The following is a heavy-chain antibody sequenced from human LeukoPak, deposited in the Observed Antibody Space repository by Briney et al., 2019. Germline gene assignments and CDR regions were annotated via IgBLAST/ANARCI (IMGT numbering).Heavy chain of an antibody. CDR1: GGSISSYY. CDR2: IYYSGST. V-gene: IGHV4-59*01. Sequence: PSETLSLTCTVSGGSISSYYWSWIRQPPGKGLEWIGYIYYSGSTNYNPSLKSRVTISVKTSKNQFSLKLRSVTAADTAVYYCARVGYSYGYSDYWGQGTLVTVSS. CDR3: ARVGYSYGYSDY. J-gene: IGHJ4*02. D-gene: IGHD5-18*01.